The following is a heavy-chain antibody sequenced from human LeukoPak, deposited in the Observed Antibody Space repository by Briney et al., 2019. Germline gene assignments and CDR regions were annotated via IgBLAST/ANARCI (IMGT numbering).Heavy chain of an antibody. CDR1: GGSITGSS. D-gene: IGHD5-12*01. J-gene: IGHJ4*02. V-gene: IGHV4-4*07. Sequence: SETLSLTCTVPGGSITGSSWSWIRQPAGQGLEWVGRVYSSGSPNYNPSLKSRVTVSVDTSKNQFSLKLNSVTVADTAVYFCARVGGYSGFYWGQGTLVTVSS. CDR3: ARVGGYSGFY. CDR2: VYSSGSP.